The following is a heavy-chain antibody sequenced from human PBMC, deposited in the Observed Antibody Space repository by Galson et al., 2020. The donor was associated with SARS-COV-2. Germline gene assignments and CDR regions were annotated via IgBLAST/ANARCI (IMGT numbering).Heavy chain of an antibody. CDR2: MYHSGYT. Sequence: SETLSYTCAVSGGSISSDGYSWSWIRQPPGKGLEWIGYMYHSGYTYYNPSLKSRVTMSLDRSENQFSLEMNSVTAADTAVYYCARVSRYCTSTSCHGGGWFDPWGQGTQVTVSS. CDR3: ARVSRYCTSTSCHGGGWFDP. V-gene: IGHV4-30-2*01. J-gene: IGHJ5*02. CDR1: GGSISSDGYS. D-gene: IGHD2-2*01.